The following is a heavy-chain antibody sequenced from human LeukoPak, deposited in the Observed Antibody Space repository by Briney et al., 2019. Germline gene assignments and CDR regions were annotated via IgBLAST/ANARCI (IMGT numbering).Heavy chain of an antibody. V-gene: IGHV4-34*01. CDR2: INHSGST. CDR1: GGSFSGYY. CDR3: ARNCGGDCFLNFDY. Sequence: SETLSLTCAIYGGSFSGYYWSWIRQPPGKGLEWIGEINHSGSTNYNPSLKSRVTISVDTSKNQFSLKLSSVTAADTAVYYCARNCGGDCFLNFDYWGQGTLVTVSS. J-gene: IGHJ4*02. D-gene: IGHD2-21*02.